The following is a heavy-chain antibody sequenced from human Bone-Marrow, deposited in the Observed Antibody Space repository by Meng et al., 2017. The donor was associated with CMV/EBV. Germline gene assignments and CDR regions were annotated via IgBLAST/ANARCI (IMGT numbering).Heavy chain of an antibody. D-gene: IGHD3-3*01. CDR3: AREGRAYYDFWSGNYFDY. CDR1: GFTFSSYA. CDR2: IIPILGIA. V-gene: IGHV1-69*10. J-gene: IGHJ4*02. Sequence: KISCAASGFTFSSYAISWVRQAPGQGLEWMGGIIPILGIANYAQKFQGRVTITADKSTSTAYMELSSLRSEDTAVYYCAREGRAYYDFWSGNYFDYWGQGTLVTVSS.